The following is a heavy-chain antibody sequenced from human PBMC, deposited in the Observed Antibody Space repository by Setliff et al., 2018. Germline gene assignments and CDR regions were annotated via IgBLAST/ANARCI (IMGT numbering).Heavy chain of an antibody. Sequence: PGGSLRLSCAVSGFIFSSYEMNWVRQAPGKGLEWVSSITTSGSATYYAESVKGRFTISRDNSKNTLYLQMNSLRADDTAVYYCARPGRSNYWDSFDYWGQGTLVTVSS. CDR3: ARPGRSNYWDSFDY. CDR2: ITTSGSAT. CDR1: GFIFSSYE. V-gene: IGHV3-48*03. D-gene: IGHD3-10*01. J-gene: IGHJ4*02.